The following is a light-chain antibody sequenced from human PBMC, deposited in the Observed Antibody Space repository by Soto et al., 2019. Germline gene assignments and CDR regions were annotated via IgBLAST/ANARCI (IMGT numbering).Light chain of an antibody. CDR3: GSWDRSRSAYV. V-gene: IGLV1-51*01. J-gene: IGLJ1*01. CDR2: DDN. CDR1: SSNIGGNS. Sequence: SVLTHPPSVSAAPGQKVTISCSGSSSNIGGNSVSWYQQLPGTAPKLLIYDDNKRPSGIPDRFSGSKSGTSATLGITGFQTGDEADYYCGSWDRSRSAYVFRSGTKV.